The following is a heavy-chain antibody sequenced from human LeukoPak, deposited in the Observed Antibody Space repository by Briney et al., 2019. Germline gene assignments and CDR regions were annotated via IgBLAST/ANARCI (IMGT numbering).Heavy chain of an antibody. D-gene: IGHD3-22*01. J-gene: IGHJ3*02. CDR2: ISAYSGYT. V-gene: IGHV1-18*01. CDR1: GGTFSGYA. Sequence: ASVKVSCKASGGTFSGYAISWVRQAPGQGLEWMGWISAYSGYTNYAQKLQGRVTMTTDTSTSTGYMELRSLRSDDTAVYYCARDTYHYDSSGYRGAFDIWGQGTMVTVSS. CDR3: ARDTYHYDSSGYRGAFDI.